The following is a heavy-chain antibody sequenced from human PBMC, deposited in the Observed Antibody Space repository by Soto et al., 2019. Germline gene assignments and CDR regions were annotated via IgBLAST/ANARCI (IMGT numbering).Heavy chain of an antibody. CDR1: GGSISSGGYY. J-gene: IGHJ6*02. V-gene: IGHV4-31*03. CDR2: IYYSGST. Sequence: KPSETLSLTCTVSGGSISSGGYYWSWIRQHPGKGLEWIGYIYYSGSTYYNPSLKSRVTISVDTSKNQFSLKLSSVTAADTAVYYCARGLVVPPSSSPDYYGMDVWGQGTTVTVSS. D-gene: IGHD2-21*01. CDR3: ARGLVVPPSSSPDYYGMDV.